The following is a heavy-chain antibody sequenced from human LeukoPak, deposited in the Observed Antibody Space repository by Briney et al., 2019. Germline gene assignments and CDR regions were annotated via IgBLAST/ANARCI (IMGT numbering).Heavy chain of an antibody. D-gene: IGHD3-22*01. J-gene: IGHJ4*02. CDR3: AKSSYYDSSGYYREYYFDY. CDR1: GFTFSTYA. Sequence: PGGSLRLSCAASGFTFSTYAMSWVRQAPGKGLEWVSAISGSGGSTNYADSVKRRVTVSRDNSKSTLYLQMDSLRAEDTAVYYCAKSSYYDSSGYYREYYFDYWGQGTLVTVSS. V-gene: IGHV3-23*01. CDR2: ISGSGGST.